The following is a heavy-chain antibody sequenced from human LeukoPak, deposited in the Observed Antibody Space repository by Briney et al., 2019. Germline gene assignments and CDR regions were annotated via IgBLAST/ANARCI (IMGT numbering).Heavy chain of an antibody. CDR1: GYRFTSYW. V-gene: IGHV5-10-1*01. D-gene: IGHD2-2*01. Sequence: GESLKISCKGSGYRFTSYWISWVRQMPGKGLEWMGRIDPSDSHTKYSPSFQGHVTISADKSISTAYLQRSSMKASDTAMYYCARHVYCSSTSCYAAFDIWGQGTMVTVSS. CDR2: IDPSDSHT. J-gene: IGHJ3*02. CDR3: ARHVYCSSTSCYAAFDI.